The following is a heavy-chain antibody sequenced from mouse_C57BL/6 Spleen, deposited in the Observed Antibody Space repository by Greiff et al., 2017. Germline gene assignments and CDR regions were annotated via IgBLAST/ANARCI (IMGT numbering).Heavy chain of an antibody. J-gene: IGHJ3*01. Sequence: VQLQQSGAELVRPGASVKLSCTASGFNITDYYMHWVKQRPEQGLEWIGRIDPEDGDTEYATKFQGKVTMTADTTSNTSYLQLSRLTSEDTAVYYSTTPYSYGSSYVGDWGQGTLVTVSA. CDR1: GFNITDYY. CDR2: IDPEDGDT. D-gene: IGHD1-1*01. V-gene: IGHV14-1*01. CDR3: TTPYSYGSSYVGD.